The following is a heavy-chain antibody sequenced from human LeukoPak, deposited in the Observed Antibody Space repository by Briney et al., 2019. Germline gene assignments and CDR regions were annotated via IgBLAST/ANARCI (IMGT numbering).Heavy chain of an antibody. CDR3: ARDFTDSGSSLVYYYYYYMDV. CDR1: GGSISSYY. V-gene: IGHV4-4*07. CDR2: IYSSGST. J-gene: IGHJ6*03. Sequence: SETLSLTCTVSGGSISSYYWSWIRQPAGKGLEWIGRIYSSGSTNYNPSLKSRVTMSVDTSKNQFSLKLSSVTAADTAVYYCARDFTDSGSSLVYYYYYYMDVWGKGTTVTVSS. D-gene: IGHD1-26*01.